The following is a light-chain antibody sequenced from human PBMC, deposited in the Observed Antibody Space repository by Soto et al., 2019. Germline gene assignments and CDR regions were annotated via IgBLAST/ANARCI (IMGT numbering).Light chain of an antibody. CDR2: EAS. Sequence: EIVLTQSPATLSLSPGERATLSCRASRSVSSSLAWYQQKLGQAPRLLIYEASDRATGIPARFSGSGSGTDFTLIISSLEPEDFAVYYCQQGSTWPWTFGQGTKVDIK. CDR1: RSVSSS. CDR3: QQGSTWPWT. V-gene: IGKV3-11*01. J-gene: IGKJ1*01.